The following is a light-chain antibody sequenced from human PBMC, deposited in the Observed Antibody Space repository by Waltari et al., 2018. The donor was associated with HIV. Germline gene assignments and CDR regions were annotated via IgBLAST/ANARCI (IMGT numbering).Light chain of an antibody. Sequence: DIVMTQSPDSLAESLGERATIDCKPSQSLLSSSNDKNYLAWYQQKPGQPPRLLLFWASTRESGVPERFTGSGSGTYFTLTISSLQAEDVAVYYCQQYYTTPPTFGGGTKVEIK. CDR1: QSLLSSSNDKNY. CDR3: QQYYTTPPT. V-gene: IGKV4-1*01. CDR2: WAS. J-gene: IGKJ4*01.